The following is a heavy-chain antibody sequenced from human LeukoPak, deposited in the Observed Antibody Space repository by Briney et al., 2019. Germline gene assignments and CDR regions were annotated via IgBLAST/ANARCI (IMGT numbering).Heavy chain of an antibody. Sequence: PSETLSLTCTVSGGYISDYYWSWIRQPPGKGLEWIGYINYSGNTNYNPSPKRRVTISVDTSKNQFSLRLTSVTAADTAVFYCAREGRQDYVYFDYWGQGSLVTVSS. J-gene: IGHJ4*02. D-gene: IGHD4-17*01. V-gene: IGHV4-59*01. CDR3: AREGRQDYVYFDY. CDR2: INYSGNT. CDR1: GGYISDYY.